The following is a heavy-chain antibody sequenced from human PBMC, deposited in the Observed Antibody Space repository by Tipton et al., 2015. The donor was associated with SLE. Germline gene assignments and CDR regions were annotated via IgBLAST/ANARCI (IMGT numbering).Heavy chain of an antibody. CDR2: IRYDGSNK. CDR1: GFTFSSYG. V-gene: IGHV3-30*02. J-gene: IGHJ4*02. D-gene: IGHD2-2*01. Sequence: SLRLSCAASGFTFSSYGMHWVRQAPGKGLEWVAFIRYDGSNKYYADSVKGRFTISRDNSKNTLYVQMNSLRAEDTAVYHCAKAIPTCTSTSCPFDSWGQGTLVTVSS. CDR3: AKAIPTCTSTSCPFDS.